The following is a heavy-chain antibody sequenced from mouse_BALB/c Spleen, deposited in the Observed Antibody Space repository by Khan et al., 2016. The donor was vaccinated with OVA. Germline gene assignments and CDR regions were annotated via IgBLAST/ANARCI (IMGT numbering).Heavy chain of an antibody. CDR2: INPRSGYT. Sequence: QVQLKESGAELARPGASVRMSCKASGYTFTSNTMHWVKQRPGQGLEWIGYINPRSGYTNYNQNFKDKATLTADKSSSTADMQLSSLTSEDSAVYYCARRTTGYTMDYWGQGTSVTVSS. CDR1: GYTFTSNT. D-gene: IGHD2-14*01. CDR3: ARRTTGYTMDY. J-gene: IGHJ4*01. V-gene: IGHV1-4*01.